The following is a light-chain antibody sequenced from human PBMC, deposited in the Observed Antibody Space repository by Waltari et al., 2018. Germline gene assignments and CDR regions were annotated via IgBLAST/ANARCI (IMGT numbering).Light chain of an antibody. CDR1: QSISKW. V-gene: IGKV1-5*03. Sequence: DIQMTQSPFTLSASVGDSVTITCRASQSISKWLDWYQQKPGKAPKLLIYMASTLHSGVPARFRGSGSGTEISLTITSLQPDAFATSSCQHYDSFYPLFTFGHGTKVELK. J-gene: IGKJ3*01. CDR3: QHYDSFYPLFT. CDR2: MAS.